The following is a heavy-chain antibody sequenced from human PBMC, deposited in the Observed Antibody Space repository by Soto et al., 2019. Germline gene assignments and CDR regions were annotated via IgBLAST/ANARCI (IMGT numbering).Heavy chain of an antibody. J-gene: IGHJ4*02. Sequence: EVQLVESGGGLVQPGGSLRLSCAASGFTFSSYNMNWVRQAPGKGLEWVSYISSSSSTIYYADSVKGRFTISRDNAMNSLYLQMNSLRDEDTAVYYCARPRGYSYVLPDYWGQGTLVTISS. CDR2: ISSSSSTI. D-gene: IGHD5-18*01. V-gene: IGHV3-48*02. CDR1: GFTFSSYN. CDR3: ARPRGYSYVLPDY.